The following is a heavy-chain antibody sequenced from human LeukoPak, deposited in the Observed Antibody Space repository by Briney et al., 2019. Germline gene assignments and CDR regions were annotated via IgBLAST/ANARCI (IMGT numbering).Heavy chain of an antibody. J-gene: IGHJ3*02. Sequence: ASVKVSCKASGYTFTSYAMHWVRQAPGQRLEWMGWINAGNGNTKYSQKFQGRVTITRDTSASTAYMELSSLRSDDTAVYYCARDTYYYGSADAFDIWGQGTMVTVSS. V-gene: IGHV1-3*01. CDR3: ARDTYYYGSADAFDI. D-gene: IGHD3-10*01. CDR2: INAGNGNT. CDR1: GYTFTSYA.